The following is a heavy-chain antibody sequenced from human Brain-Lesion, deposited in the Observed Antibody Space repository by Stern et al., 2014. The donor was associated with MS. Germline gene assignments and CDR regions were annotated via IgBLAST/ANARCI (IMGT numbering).Heavy chain of an antibody. CDR2: VKTKISGGTT. Sequence: VQLVESGGGLVQPGGSLRLSCAASGFDYNKAWMSWVRQAPGKGLEWVGRVKTKISGGTTDYAAPVKGRFTISRDDSKNTLYLQMNSLKTEDTAVYYCTAGVGTSDFDYWGQGTLVTVSS. CDR1: GFDYNKAW. CDR3: TAGVGTSDFDY. V-gene: IGHV3-15*01. J-gene: IGHJ4*02. D-gene: IGHD1-26*01.